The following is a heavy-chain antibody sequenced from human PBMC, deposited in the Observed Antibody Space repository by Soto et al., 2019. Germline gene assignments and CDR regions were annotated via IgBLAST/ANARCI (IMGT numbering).Heavy chain of an antibody. J-gene: IGHJ4*02. CDR2: INSDGSST. Sequence: GGSLRLSCAASGFTFSSYWMQWLRQAPGKGLVWVSRINSDGSSTSYADSMKGRFTISRDNAKNTLYLQMNSLRAEDTAVYYCAIRASYYDSSGYFDYWGQGT. CDR1: GFTFSSYW. CDR3: AIRASYYDSSGYFDY. V-gene: IGHV3-74*01. D-gene: IGHD3-22*01.